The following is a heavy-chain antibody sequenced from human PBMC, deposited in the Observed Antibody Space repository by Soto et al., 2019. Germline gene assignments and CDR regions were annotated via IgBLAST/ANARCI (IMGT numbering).Heavy chain of an antibody. D-gene: IGHD2-15*01. J-gene: IGHJ3*02. V-gene: IGHV4-59*01. Sequence: SETLSLTCTVSGGSISSYYWSWIRQPPGKGLEWIGYIYYSGSTNYNPSLKSRVTISVDTSKNQFSLKLSSVTAADTAVYYCARDIVVVVAARRDDAFDIWGQGTMVTVSS. CDR1: GGSISSYY. CDR2: IYYSGST. CDR3: ARDIVVVVAARRDDAFDI.